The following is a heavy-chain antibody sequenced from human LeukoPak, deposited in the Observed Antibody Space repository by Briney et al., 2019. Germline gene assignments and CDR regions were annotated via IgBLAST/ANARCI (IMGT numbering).Heavy chain of an antibody. V-gene: IGHV5-51*01. J-gene: IGHJ6*02. CDR3: ARRDSRGYPYYYYYNMDV. D-gene: IGHD3-22*01. CDR2: IYPGDSDT. Sequence: GESLKISCKGSGYSFTSYWIGWVRQMPGKGLEWMGIIYPGDSDTRYSPSFQGQVTISADKSISTAYLQWSSLKASDTAMYYCARRDSRGYPYYYYYNMDVWGQGTTVTVSS. CDR1: GYSFTSYW.